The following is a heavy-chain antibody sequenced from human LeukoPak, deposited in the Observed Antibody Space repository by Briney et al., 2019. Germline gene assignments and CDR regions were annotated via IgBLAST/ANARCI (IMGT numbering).Heavy chain of an antibody. V-gene: IGHV4-61*02. J-gene: IGHJ6*03. CDR2: IYTSGST. Sequence: SETLSLTCIGSGGSISNGSYYWSWIRQPAGKGLEWVGRIYTSGSTNYNPSLKSRVTISVDTSKNQFSLKLTSVTAADTAVYYCARASSSSWSRLGVYYYYMDVWGKGTTVTVSS. D-gene: IGHD6-13*01. CDR3: ARASSSSWSRLGVYYYYMDV. CDR1: GGSISNGSYY.